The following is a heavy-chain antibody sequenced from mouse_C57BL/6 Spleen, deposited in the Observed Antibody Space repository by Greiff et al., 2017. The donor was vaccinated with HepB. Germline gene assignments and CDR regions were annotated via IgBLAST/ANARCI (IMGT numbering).Heavy chain of an antibody. CDR1: GYTFTDYY. CDR3: ARRPYYYGSSFYWYFDV. V-gene: IGHV1-26*01. D-gene: IGHD1-1*01. CDR2: INPNNGGT. Sequence: EVQLQQSGPELVKPGASVKISCKASGYTFTDYYMNWVKQSHGKSLEWIGDINPNNGGTSYNQKFKGKATLTVDKSSSTAYMELRSLTSEDSAVYYCARRPYYYGSSFYWYFDVWGTGTTVTVFS. J-gene: IGHJ1*03.